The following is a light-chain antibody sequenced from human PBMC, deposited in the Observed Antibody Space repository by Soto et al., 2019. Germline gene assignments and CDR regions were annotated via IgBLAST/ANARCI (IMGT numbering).Light chain of an antibody. J-gene: IGLJ3*02. Sequence: QPVLTQSPSASASLGDSVKLTCTLSSGHSSYAIAWHQQQPEKGTRYLMKLNSDGSHSKGDGIPDRFSGSSSGAERYLTISSLQSEDEADYYCQTWGTGMVFGGGTKLTVL. CDR1: SGHSSYA. CDR3: QTWGTGMV. V-gene: IGLV4-69*01. CDR2: LNSDGSH.